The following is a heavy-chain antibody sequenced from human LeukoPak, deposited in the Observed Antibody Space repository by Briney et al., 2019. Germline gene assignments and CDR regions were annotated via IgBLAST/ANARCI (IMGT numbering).Heavy chain of an antibody. D-gene: IGHD6-13*01. CDR2: IDNDGSSA. CDR3: ARDISSWLYFDD. CDR1: GFTFSSHW. Sequence: GGSLRLSCAASGFTFSSHWMHWVRQGPGMGLVWVSRIDNDGSSATYADSVKGRSTISRDNAKNTLYLQMNSLRAEDTAVYYCARDISSWLYFDDWGQGTPVTVSS. V-gene: IGHV3-74*01. J-gene: IGHJ4*02.